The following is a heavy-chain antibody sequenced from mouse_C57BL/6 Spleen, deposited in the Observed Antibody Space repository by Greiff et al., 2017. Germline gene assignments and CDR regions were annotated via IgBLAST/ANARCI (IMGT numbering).Heavy chain of an antibody. J-gene: IGHJ2*01. V-gene: IGHV14-4*01. CDR1: GFNIKDDY. Sequence: EVHLVESGAELVRPGASVKLSCTASGFNIKDDYMHWVKQRPEQGLEWIGWIDPENGDTEYASKFQGKATITADTSSNTAYLQLSSLTSEDTAVYYCTTHQAAQGGYDFEGWGQGTTRTVSS. D-gene: IGHD3-2*02. CDR2: IDPENGDT. CDR3: TTHQAAQGGYDFEG.